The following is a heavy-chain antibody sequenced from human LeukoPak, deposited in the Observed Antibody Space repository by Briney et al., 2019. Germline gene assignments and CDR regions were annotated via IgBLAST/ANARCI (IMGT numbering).Heavy chain of an antibody. CDR1: GFTFDDYA. CDR2: ISWNSGSI. V-gene: IGHV3-9*01. CDR3: AKDKGALLYYYGSGSEGFDY. D-gene: IGHD3-10*01. J-gene: IGHJ4*02. Sequence: GGSLRLSCAASGFTFDDYARHWVRQAPGKGLEWVSGISWNSGSIGYADSVKGRFTISRDNAKNSLYLQMNSLRAEDTALYYCAKDKGALLYYYGSGSEGFDYWGQGTLVTVSS.